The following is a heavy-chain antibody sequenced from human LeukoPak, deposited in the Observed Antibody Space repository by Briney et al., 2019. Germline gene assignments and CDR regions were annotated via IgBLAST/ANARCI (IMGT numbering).Heavy chain of an antibody. CDR2: MNPNSGHT. D-gene: IGHD5-18*01. J-gene: IGHJ4*02. CDR3: ARYFSGRGYTYADGDY. Sequence: ASVKVSCKASGYTFTSYDINWVPQATGQGLEWMGWMNPNSGHTGYAHKFQGRVTMTRDTSIGTAYMELSSLRFEDTAVYYCARYFSGRGYTYADGDYWGQGTPVTVSS. CDR1: GYTFTSYD. V-gene: IGHV1-8*01.